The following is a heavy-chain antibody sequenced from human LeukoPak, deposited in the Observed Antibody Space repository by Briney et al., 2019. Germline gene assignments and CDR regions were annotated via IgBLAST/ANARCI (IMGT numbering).Heavy chain of an antibody. CDR3: ARDAPDPLSYDTIHYYGMDV. Sequence: ASVKVSCKASGYTFTSYGISWVRQAPGQGLEWMGWISAYNGNTNYAQKLQGRVTMTTDTSTSTAYMELRSLRSDDTAVYYCARDAPDPLSYDTIHYYGMDVWGQGTTVTVSS. V-gene: IGHV1-18*01. D-gene: IGHD3-22*01. CDR1: GYTFTSYG. CDR2: ISAYNGNT. J-gene: IGHJ6*02.